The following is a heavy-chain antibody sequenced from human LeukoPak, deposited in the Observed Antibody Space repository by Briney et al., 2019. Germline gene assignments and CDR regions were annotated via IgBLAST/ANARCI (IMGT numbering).Heavy chain of an antibody. CDR3: ARVYSSSWYIDY. CDR2: IYYSGST. D-gene: IGHD6-13*01. CDR1: GGSISSYY. V-gene: IGHV4-59*01. Sequence: PSETLSLTCTVSGGSISSYYGSWIRQPPGKGLEWIGYIYYSGSTNYNPSLKSRVTISVDTSKNQFSLKLSSVTAADTAVYYCARVYSSSWYIDYWGQGTLVTVSS. J-gene: IGHJ4*02.